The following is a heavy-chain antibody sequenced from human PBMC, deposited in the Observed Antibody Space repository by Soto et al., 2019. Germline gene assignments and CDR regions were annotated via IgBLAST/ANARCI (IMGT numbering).Heavy chain of an antibody. Sequence: ASVKVSCKTSGYTFTGYGISWVRQAPGQGLEWMGWISPYNGNTNLVQKLQGRVTMTTDTSTSTAYMELRSLRAEDTAVYYCAKDPTSYDSSAQFDSWGQGTLVTVS. CDR2: ISPYNGNT. V-gene: IGHV1-18*01. J-gene: IGHJ4*02. CDR3: AKDPTSYDSSAQFDS. CDR1: GYTFTGYG. D-gene: IGHD3-22*01.